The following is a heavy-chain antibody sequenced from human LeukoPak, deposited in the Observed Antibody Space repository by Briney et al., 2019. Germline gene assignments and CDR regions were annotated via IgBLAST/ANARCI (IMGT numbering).Heavy chain of an antibody. J-gene: IGHJ4*02. CDR2: IYHSGST. Sequence: PSQTLSLTCTVSGGSISSGGYYWSWIRQPPGKGLEWIGYIYHSGSTYYNPSLKSRVTISVDRSKNQFSLKLSSVTAADTAVYYCARVRGLGVGFDYWGQGTLVTVSS. D-gene: IGHD3-10*01. CDR3: ARVRGLGVGFDY. CDR1: GGSISSGGYY. V-gene: IGHV4-30-2*01.